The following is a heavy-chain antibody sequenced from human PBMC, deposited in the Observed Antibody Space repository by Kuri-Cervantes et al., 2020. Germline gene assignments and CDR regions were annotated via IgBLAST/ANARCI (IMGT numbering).Heavy chain of an antibody. V-gene: IGHV3-7*01. D-gene: IGHD3-3*01. CDR3: AGDLRARLGFGDAFDI. J-gene: IGHJ3*02. Sequence: GGSLRLSCAAPGFTFSSYWMSWVRQAPGKGLEWVANIKQDGSEKYYVDSVKGRFTISRDNAKNSLYLQMNSLRAEDTAVYYCAGDLRARLGFGDAFDIWGQGTMVTVSS. CDR1: GFTFSSYW. CDR2: IKQDGSEK.